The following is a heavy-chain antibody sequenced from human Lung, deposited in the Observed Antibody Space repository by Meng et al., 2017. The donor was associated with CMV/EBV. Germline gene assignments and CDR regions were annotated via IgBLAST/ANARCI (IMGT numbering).Heavy chain of an antibody. Sequence: SVKVSXKASGGTFSKDVISWVRQAPGQGLEWMGWIILIPGRPKHAQKFQDRVTITTDRSTSTAFMELTSLASEDTAVYYCARARGLSSTPSRPPTYGMDDWGQGTTVTVSS. CDR2: IILIPGRP. V-gene: IGHV1-69*10. CDR1: GGTFSKDV. J-gene: IGHJ6*02. D-gene: IGHD2-2*01. CDR3: ARARGLSSTPSRPPTYGMDD.